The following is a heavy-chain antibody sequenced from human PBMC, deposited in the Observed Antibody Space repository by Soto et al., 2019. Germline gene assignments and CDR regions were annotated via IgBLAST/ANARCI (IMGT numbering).Heavy chain of an antibody. V-gene: IGHV1-18*01. CDR3: ARGGSYHSRGSRNYHHYGEGA. Sequence: QVQLVQSGTEVKKPGASVKVSCKASGYTFNSFGISWVRQAPGQGLEWMGWISPYDDNTKYAQNLQGRATITTDTFTRTAYMELRSLRAAYTAVYYCARGGSYHSRGSRNYHHYGEGALGQGTSVT. CDR2: ISPYDDNT. D-gene: IGHD3-22*01. CDR1: GYTFNSFG. J-gene: IGHJ6*02.